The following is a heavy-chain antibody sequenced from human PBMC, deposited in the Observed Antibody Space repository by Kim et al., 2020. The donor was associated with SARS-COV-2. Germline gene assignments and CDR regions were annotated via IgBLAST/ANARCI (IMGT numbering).Heavy chain of an antibody. D-gene: IGHD1-20*01. CDR3: ARDLTVTTGNY. V-gene: IGHV3-21*01. CDR2: INSDGRYE. Sequence: GGSLRLSCGASGFNFRNYAMNWVRQAPGKGLEWVSSINSDGRYEYYADSVKGRFTISRDNAGNSLFLTMDSLRAEDTAVYYCARDLTVTTGNYWGQGTLVTVSS. CDR1: GFNFRNYA. J-gene: IGHJ4*02.